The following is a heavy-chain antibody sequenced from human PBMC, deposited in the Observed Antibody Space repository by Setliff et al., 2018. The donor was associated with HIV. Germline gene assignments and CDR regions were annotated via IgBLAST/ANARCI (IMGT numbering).Heavy chain of an antibody. Sequence: SETLSLTCTVSSGAISRAASYWSWIRQSPGKGLEWIGTIFYRGDTYYNPSLKSRLTLSVDTSKSQFSLRLASVTAADTAVYYCARPFPCASTTCYFAAFDMWGQGIPVTVTS. CDR3: ARPFPCASTTCYFAAFDM. J-gene: IGHJ1*01. D-gene: IGHD2-2*01. V-gene: IGHV4-39*01. CDR2: IFYRGDT. CDR1: SGAISRAASY.